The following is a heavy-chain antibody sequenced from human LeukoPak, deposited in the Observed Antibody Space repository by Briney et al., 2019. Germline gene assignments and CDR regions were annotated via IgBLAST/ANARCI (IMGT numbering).Heavy chain of an antibody. D-gene: IGHD3-22*01. J-gene: IGHJ4*02. CDR2: ISSSGSTI. V-gene: IGHV3-11*01. Sequence: PGGSLRLSCAASGFTFSDDYMSWIRQAPGKGLEWVSYISSSGSTIYYADSVKGRFTISRDNAKNSLYLQMNSLRAEDTAVYYCARTGNRYYYDSSGYYIGHYWGQGTLVTVSS. CDR3: ARTGNRYYYDSSGYYIGHY. CDR1: GFTFSDDY.